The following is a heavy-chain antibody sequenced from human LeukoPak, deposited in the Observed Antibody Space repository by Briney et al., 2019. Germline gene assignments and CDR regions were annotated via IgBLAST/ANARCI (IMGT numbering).Heavy chain of an antibody. D-gene: IGHD3-9*01. J-gene: IGHJ4*02. CDR2: ISGSGGST. CDR3: AKDQRPPFYDYDILTGYYDGHYFDY. Sequence: GGSLRLSCAASGFTFSSYAMSWVRQAPGKGLEWVSAISGSGGSTYYADSVKGRFTISRDNSKNTLYLQMNSLRAEDTAVYYCAKDQRPPFYDYDILTGYYDGHYFDYWGQGTLVTVSS. V-gene: IGHV3-23*01. CDR1: GFTFSSYA.